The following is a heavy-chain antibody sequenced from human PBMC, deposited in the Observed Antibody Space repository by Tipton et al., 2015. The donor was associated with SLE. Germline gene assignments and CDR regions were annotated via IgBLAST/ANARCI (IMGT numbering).Heavy chain of an antibody. CDR1: GFTFSSYA. CDR2: ISYDGSNK. D-gene: IGHD2-2*01. J-gene: IGHJ2*01. CDR3: AKADCHTLSCSNWYFDL. V-gene: IGHV3-30*04. Sequence: RSLRLSCAASGFTFSSYAMHWVRQAPGKGLEWVAVISYDGSNKYYADSVKGRFTISRDNSRNSLFLQMHSLRSEDTAFYYCAKADCHTLSCSNWYFDLWGRGTLVTVTS.